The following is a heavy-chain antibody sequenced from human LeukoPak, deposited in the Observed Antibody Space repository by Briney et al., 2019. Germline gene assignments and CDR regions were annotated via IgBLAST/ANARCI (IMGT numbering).Heavy chain of an antibody. V-gene: IGHV3-21*01. CDR2: ISSSSSYI. CDR3: AREGYSSGWYFDY. CDR1: GFTFSSYS. D-gene: IGHD6-19*01. J-gene: IGHJ4*02. Sequence: GGSLRLSCAASGFTFSSYSMNWVRQAPGKGLEWVSSISSSSSYIYYADSVKGRFTISRDNAKNSLYLQMDSLRAEDTAVYYCAREGYSSGWYFDYWGQGTLVTVSS.